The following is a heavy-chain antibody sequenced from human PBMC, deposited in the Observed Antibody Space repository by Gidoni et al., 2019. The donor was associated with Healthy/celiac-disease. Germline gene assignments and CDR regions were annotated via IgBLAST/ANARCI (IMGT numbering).Heavy chain of an antibody. J-gene: IGHJ6*02. CDR2: ISGSGGST. D-gene: IGHD3-3*01. V-gene: IGHV3-23*01. CDR1: GFTFSSYA. Sequence: EVQPLASGGGLVQPVGSLRLSCAASGFTFSSYAMSWVRQAPGKGLEWVSAISGSGGSTYYADSVKGRFTISRDNSKNTLYLQMNSLRAEDTAVYYCARGDVLRFLEWSVLGMDVWGQGTTVTVSS. CDR3: ARGDVLRFLEWSVLGMDV.